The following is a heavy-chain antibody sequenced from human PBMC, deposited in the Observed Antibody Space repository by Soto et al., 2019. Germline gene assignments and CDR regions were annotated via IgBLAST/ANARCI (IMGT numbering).Heavy chain of an antibody. CDR1: GGSFSGYY. J-gene: IGHJ4*02. CDR2: INHSGST. CDR3: AREGGLWFGRIGHYFDY. D-gene: IGHD3-10*01. V-gene: IGHV4-34*01. Sequence: QVQLQQWGAGLLKPSETLSLTCAVYGGSFSGYYWSWIRQPPGKGLEWIGEINHSGSTNYNPSLNSRVTISVDTSKNQFSLKLSSVTAADTAVYYCAREGGLWFGRIGHYFDYWGQGTLVTVSS.